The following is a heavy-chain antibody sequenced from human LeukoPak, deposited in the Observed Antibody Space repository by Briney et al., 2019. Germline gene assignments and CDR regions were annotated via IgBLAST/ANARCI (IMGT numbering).Heavy chain of an antibody. CDR1: GFTFSTYS. CDR3: ARAVAGFDY. CDR2: ISSSRSSI. Sequence: GGSLRLSCAASGFTFSTYSMNWVRQAPGKGLEWVSYISSSRSSIYYAESVKGRFTISRDNAKNSLYLQMNSLRDEDTAVYYCARAVAGFDYWGQGTLVTVSS. D-gene: IGHD6-19*01. V-gene: IGHV3-48*02. J-gene: IGHJ4*02.